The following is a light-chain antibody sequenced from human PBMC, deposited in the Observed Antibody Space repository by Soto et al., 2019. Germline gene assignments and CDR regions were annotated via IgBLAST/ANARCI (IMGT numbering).Light chain of an antibody. V-gene: IGLV2-23*01. Sequence: QSTPAQPASVSGSPGQSITMSCTGTSSDVGSYNLVSWYQQHPGKAPKLMIYEGSKRPSGVSNRFSGSKSGNTASLTISGLQAEDEADYYCCSYAGSSTSFGTGTKVTVL. CDR1: SSDVGSYNL. CDR2: EGS. J-gene: IGLJ1*01. CDR3: CSYAGSSTS.